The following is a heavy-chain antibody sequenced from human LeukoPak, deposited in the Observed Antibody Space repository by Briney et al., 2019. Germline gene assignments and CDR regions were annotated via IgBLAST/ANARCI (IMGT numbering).Heavy chain of an antibody. CDR3: ARTYYYDRGGNPTFYT. D-gene: IGHD3-22*01. CDR1: GDSVPSYSGA. CDR2: TYYRSKWYN. J-gene: IGHJ5*02. Sequence: SQTLSLTCAISGDSVPSYSGAWNWLTQSPSRGLMWLGRTYYRSKWYNDYVVDVKIRITIKPATSKNQFSLQLNSVTPEDTAVYYCARTYYYDRGGNPTFYTCGQGAPWTASS. V-gene: IGHV6-1*01.